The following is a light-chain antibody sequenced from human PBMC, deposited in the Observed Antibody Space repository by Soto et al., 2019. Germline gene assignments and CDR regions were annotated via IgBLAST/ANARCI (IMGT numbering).Light chain of an antibody. J-gene: IGLJ2*01. V-gene: IGLV2-14*03. Sequence: QSVLTQPASVSGSPGQSITISCTGTSSDVGGYNYVSWYQHHPGKAPKLMIYDVSDRPSGVSNRFSGSKSGNTASLTISGLQAEDEADYYCTSYTSTSPHVVFGGGPKLTVL. CDR1: SSDVGGYNY. CDR2: DVS. CDR3: TSYTSTSPHVV.